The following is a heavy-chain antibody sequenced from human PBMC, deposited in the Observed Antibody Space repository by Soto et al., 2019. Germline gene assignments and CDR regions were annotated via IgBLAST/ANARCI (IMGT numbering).Heavy chain of an antibody. CDR2: IYYSGST. CDR3: ARADYDFWSGYYSFDY. D-gene: IGHD3-3*01. J-gene: IGHJ4*02. CDR1: GGSISSYY. V-gene: IGHV4-59*01. Sequence: PSETLSLTCTVSGGSISSYYWSWIRQPPGKGLEWIGYIYYSGSTNYNPSLKSRVTISVDTSKNQFSLKLSSVTAADTAVHYCARADYDFWSGYYSFDYWGQGTLVTVS.